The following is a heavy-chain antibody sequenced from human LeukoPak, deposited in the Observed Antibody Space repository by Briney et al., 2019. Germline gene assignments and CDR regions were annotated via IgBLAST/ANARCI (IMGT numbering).Heavy chain of an antibody. CDR2: INHSGST. CDR3: ARAVYVNYYGSGSYWNY. D-gene: IGHD3-10*01. Sequence: PSETLSLTCAVYGGSFSGFYWSWIRQPPGKGLEWIGEINHSGSTNYNPSLKSRVTISVDTSKKQFPLKLSSVTAADTAVYYCARAVYVNYYGSGSYWNYWGQGTLVTVSS. V-gene: IGHV4-34*01. CDR1: GGSFSGFY. J-gene: IGHJ4*02.